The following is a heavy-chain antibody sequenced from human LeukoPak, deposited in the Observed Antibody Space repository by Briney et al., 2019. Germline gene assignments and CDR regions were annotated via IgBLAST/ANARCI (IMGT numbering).Heavy chain of an antibody. V-gene: IGHV1-46*01. Sequence: ASVKVSCKASGYPFSTYWLHWVRQAPGQGLEWMGFVNPNDGARIYAQKFQGRITMTRDTSTNTVFMGLSSLRSEDTAVYYCARGLNYYDRSTYDDFDYWGQGTLVTVSS. CDR3: ARGLNYYDRSTYDDFDY. J-gene: IGHJ4*02. D-gene: IGHD3-22*01. CDR2: VNPNDGAR. CDR1: GYPFSTYW.